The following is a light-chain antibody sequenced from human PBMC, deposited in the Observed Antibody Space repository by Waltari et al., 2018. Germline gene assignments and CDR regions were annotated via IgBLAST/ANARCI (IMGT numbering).Light chain of an antibody. CDR1: QSISKY. CDR2: HAS. CDR3: QHYESLPVT. V-gene: IGKV3-20*01. J-gene: IGKJ1*01. Sequence: EIVLTQSPGTLSLSPGERATLSCRARQSISKYLAWYQQKPGQAPRLLIYHASSRATGIPDRFSGSGSGTDVSLNVSRLEPEDFAVYYCQHYESLPVTFGQGTKVEIK.